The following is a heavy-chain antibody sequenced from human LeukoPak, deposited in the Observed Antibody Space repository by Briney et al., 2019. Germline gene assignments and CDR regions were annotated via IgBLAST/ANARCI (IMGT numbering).Heavy chain of an antibody. CDR2: IYYRGTT. CDR3: ARGTPRLGFDY. V-gene: IGHV4-59*11. J-gene: IGHJ4*02. D-gene: IGHD1-1*01. Sequence: PSETLSLTCTVSGGSISNHFWSWIRQPPGKGLEWIGYIYYRGTTNYNPSLKSRVTISLGTSNNQISLKLSSVTAADTAVYYCARGTPRLGFDYWGQGTLVTVSS. CDR1: GGSISNHF.